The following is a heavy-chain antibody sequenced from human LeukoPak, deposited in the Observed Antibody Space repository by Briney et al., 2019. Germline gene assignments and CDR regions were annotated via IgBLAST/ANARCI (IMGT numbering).Heavy chain of an antibody. Sequence: GGSLRLSCAASGFTFSSYSMNWVRQAPGKGLEWVSYISSSSSTIYYADSVKGRFTISRDNAKNSLYLQMNSLRAEDTAVYYCARGGGGGPFDYWGQGTLVTVSS. J-gene: IGHJ4*02. CDR3: ARGGGGGPFDY. V-gene: IGHV3-48*01. D-gene: IGHD3-3*01. CDR1: GFTFSSYS. CDR2: ISSSSSTI.